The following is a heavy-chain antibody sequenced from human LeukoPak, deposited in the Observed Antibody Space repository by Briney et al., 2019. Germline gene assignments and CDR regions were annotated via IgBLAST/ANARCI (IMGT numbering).Heavy chain of an antibody. CDR3: ARDRSDRYFDWSIDY. CDR1: GFTFSSYA. CDR2: ISYDGSNK. Sequence: PGRSLRLSCAASGFTFSSYAMHWVRQAPGKGLEWVAVISYDGSNKYYADSVKGRSTISRDNSKNTLYLQMNSLRAEDTAVYYCARDRSDRYFDWSIDYWGQGTLVTVSS. V-gene: IGHV3-30*04. J-gene: IGHJ4*02. D-gene: IGHD3-9*01.